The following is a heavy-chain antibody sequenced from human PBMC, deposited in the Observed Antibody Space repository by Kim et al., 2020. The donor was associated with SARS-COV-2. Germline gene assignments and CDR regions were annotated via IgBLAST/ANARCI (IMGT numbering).Heavy chain of an antibody. CDR3: ARVYCSGGSCYGVDYFDY. Sequence: GGSLRLSCAASGFTFSDYYMSWIRQAPGKGLEWVSYISSSSSYTNYADSVKGRFTISRDNAKNSLYLQMNSLRAEDTAVYYCARVYCSGGSCYGVDYFDYWGQGTLVTVSS. J-gene: IGHJ4*02. CDR2: ISSSSSYT. D-gene: IGHD2-15*01. CDR1: GFTFSDYY. V-gene: IGHV3-11*06.